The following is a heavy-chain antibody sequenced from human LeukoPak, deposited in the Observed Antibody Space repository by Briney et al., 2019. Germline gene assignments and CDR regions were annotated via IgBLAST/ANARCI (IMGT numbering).Heavy chain of an antibody. CDR1: GYTFIGYY. D-gene: IGHD3-22*01. CDR2: INPNSGGT. V-gene: IGHV1-2*02. CDR3: AREVGYYDSSGYYSS. Sequence: ASVKVSCKASGYTFIGYYVHWVRQAPGQGLEWMGWINPNSGGTNYAQKFQGRVTMTRDTSISTAYMELSRLRSDDTAVYYCAREVGYYDSSGYYSSWGQGTLVTVSS. J-gene: IGHJ4*02.